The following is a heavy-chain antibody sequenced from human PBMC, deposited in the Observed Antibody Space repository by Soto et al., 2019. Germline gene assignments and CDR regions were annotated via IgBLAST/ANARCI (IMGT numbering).Heavy chain of an antibody. J-gene: IGHJ4*02. CDR3: ARTGHSGSYDF. CDR2: INAGDGGT. CDR1: GYTIANYG. Sequence: PVKASCKAAGYTIANYGIHWGRQAPGQRLEWMGWINAGDGGTKYSENFQDRVTITRDTSASIVYLGLSSLSSEDTASYYCARTGHSGSYDFWGQGTLVTVSS. D-gene: IGHD3-22*01. V-gene: IGHV1-3*01.